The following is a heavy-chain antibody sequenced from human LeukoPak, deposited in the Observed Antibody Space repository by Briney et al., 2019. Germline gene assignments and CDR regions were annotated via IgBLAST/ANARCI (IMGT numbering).Heavy chain of an antibody. D-gene: IGHD2/OR15-2a*01. CDR1: GFTLSSNY. CDR3: ARDFLSSYGMDV. Sequence: PGGSLRLSCAASGFTLSSNYMSWVRQAPGKGLEWDSVIYSGGSTYYPDSVKGRFTISRDNSNNPLYLQINSLRAEDTAVYYCARDFLSSYGMDVWGQGTTVTVSS. CDR2: IYSGGST. V-gene: IGHV3-66*01. J-gene: IGHJ6*02.